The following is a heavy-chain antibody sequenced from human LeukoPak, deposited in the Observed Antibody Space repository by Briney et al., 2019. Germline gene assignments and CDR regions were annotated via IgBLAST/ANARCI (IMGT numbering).Heavy chain of an antibody. CDR1: GYTFTGYY. CDR2: INPNSGGT. J-gene: IGHJ6*03. CDR3: ARVMGHCSSTSCSRNYYYYYMDV. Sequence: ASVKVSCKASGYTFTGYYMHWVRQAPGQGLEWMGWINPNSGGTNYAQKFQGRVTMTRDTSISTAYMELSRLRSDDTAVYYCARVMGHCSSTSCSRNYYYYYMDVWGKGTTVTISS. D-gene: IGHD2-2*01. V-gene: IGHV1-2*02.